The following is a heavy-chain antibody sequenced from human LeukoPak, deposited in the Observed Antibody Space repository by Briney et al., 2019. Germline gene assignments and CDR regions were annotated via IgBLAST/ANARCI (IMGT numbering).Heavy chain of an antibody. CDR2: IYSGGST. CDR1: GFTVSSNY. J-gene: IGHJ4*02. Sequence: GSLRLSCAASGFTVSSNYMSWVRQAPGKGLEWVSVIYSGGSTYYADSVKGRFTISRDNSKNTLYLQMNSLRAEDTAVYYCARDPGHYYFDYWGQGTLVTVSS. V-gene: IGHV3-66*01. CDR3: ARDPGHYYFDY.